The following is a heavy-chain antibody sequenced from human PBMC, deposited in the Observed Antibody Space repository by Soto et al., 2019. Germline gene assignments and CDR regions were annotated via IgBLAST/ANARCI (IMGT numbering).Heavy chain of an antibody. CDR1: GGTFSSYA. CDR3: ARSQGGSSSLDIYYYYYYGMDV. J-gene: IGHJ6*02. V-gene: IGHV1-69*01. D-gene: IGHD2-15*01. CDR2: IIPIFGTA. Sequence: GGTFSSYAISWVRQAPGQGLEWMGGIIPIFGTAKYAQKFQGRVTITADESRSTGYMELSSLRSEDTAVYYCARSQGGSSSLDIYYYYYYGMDVWGQGTTVTVSS.